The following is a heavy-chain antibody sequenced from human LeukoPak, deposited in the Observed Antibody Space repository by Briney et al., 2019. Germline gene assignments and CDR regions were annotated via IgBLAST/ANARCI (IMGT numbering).Heavy chain of an antibody. D-gene: IGHD2-15*01. J-gene: IGHJ4*02. V-gene: IGHV3-30*18. CDR2: ISYDGSNK. CDR3: AKDRRLGYCSGGSCYLDY. Sequence: GGSLRLSCAASGFTFSSYGMHWVCQAPGKGLEWVAVISYDGSNKYYADSVKGRFTISRDNSKNTLYLQMNSLRAEDTAVYYCAKDRRLGYCSGGSCYLDYWGQGTLVTVSS. CDR1: GFTFSSYG.